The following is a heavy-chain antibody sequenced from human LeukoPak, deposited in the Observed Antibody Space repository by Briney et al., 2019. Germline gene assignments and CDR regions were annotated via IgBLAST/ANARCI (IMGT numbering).Heavy chain of an antibody. CDR3: ARFADYGDYGTTYYYYYYYMDV. Sequence: PSETLSLTCAVYGGSFSGYYWSWIRQPPGKGLEWIGEINHSGCTNYNPSLKSRVTISVDTSKNQFSLKLSSVTAADTAVYYCARFADYGDYGTTYYYYYYYMDVWGKGTTVTVSS. V-gene: IGHV4-34*01. CDR1: GGSFSGYY. J-gene: IGHJ6*03. CDR2: INHSGCT. D-gene: IGHD4-17*01.